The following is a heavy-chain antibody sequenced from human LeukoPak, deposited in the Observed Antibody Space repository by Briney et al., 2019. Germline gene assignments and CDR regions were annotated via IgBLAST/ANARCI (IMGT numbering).Heavy chain of an antibody. D-gene: IGHD2-15*01. J-gene: IGHJ3*02. Sequence: SVKVSCKASGGTFSSYAISWVRQAPGQGLEWMGGIIPIFGTANYAQKIQGRVTITADESTSTAYMELSSLRSEDTAVYYCARDVVVVAIGAFDIWGQGTMVTVSS. CDR3: ARDVVVVAIGAFDI. V-gene: IGHV1-69*01. CDR2: IIPIFGTA. CDR1: GGTFSSYA.